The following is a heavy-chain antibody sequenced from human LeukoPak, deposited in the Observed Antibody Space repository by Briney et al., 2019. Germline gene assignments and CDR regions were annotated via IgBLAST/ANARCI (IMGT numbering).Heavy chain of an antibody. CDR2: ISYAGNNE. J-gene: IGHJ4*02. Sequence: GGSLRLSCAASGFTFSSYVMHWVRQAPGKGLEWVAVISYAGNNEYYADSVKGRFTISRDNSKNTLYLQMNSLRAEDTAVYYCAKVESSGWYSIDYWGQGTLVTVSS. D-gene: IGHD6-19*01. V-gene: IGHV3-30*18. CDR3: AKVESSGWYSIDY. CDR1: GFTFSSYV.